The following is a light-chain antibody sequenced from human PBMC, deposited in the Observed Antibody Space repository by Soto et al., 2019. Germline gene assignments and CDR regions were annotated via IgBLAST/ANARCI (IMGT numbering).Light chain of an antibody. J-gene: IGLJ1*01. CDR1: SSDVGGYNF. Sequence: QSALTQPASVFESPGQSTTISCTGTSSDVGGYNFVSWYQQHPGKAPKLMIYEVSSRPSGVSNRFSGSKSGNTASLTISGLQPEDEADYYCSSYTTSSTLVFGTGTKLTVL. CDR3: SSYTTSSTLV. V-gene: IGLV2-14*03. CDR2: EVS.